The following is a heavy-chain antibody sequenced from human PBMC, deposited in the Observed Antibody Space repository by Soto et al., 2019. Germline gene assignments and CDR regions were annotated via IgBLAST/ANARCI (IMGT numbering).Heavy chain of an antibody. CDR3: ARESRGLSSSWPYYYYYGMDV. J-gene: IGHJ6*02. Sequence: ASVKVSCKASGYTFTGYYMHWVRQAPGQGLERKGWINPNSGGTNYAQKFQGWVTMTRDTSISTAYMELSRLRSDDTAVYYCARESRGLSSSWPYYYYYGMDVWGQGTTVTVSS. CDR2: INPNSGGT. V-gene: IGHV1-2*04. CDR1: GYTFTGYY. D-gene: IGHD6-13*01.